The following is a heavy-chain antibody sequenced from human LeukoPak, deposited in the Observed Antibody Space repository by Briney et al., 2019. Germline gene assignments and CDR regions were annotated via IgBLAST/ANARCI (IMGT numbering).Heavy chain of an antibody. V-gene: IGHV4-34*01. D-gene: IGHD6-19*01. CDR1: GGSFSGYY. J-gene: IGHJ4*02. Sequence: SETLSLTCAVYGGSFSGYYWSWIRQPPGKGLEWIGEINHSGSTNYNPSLKSRVIISVDTSKNQFSLKLSSVTAADTAVYYCARPRGSSGWYVYWGQGTLVTVSS. CDR2: INHSGST. CDR3: ARPRGSSGWYVY.